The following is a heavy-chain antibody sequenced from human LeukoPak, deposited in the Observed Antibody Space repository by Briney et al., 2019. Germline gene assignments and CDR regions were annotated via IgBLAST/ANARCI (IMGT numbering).Heavy chain of an antibody. CDR2: ISNNGGYT. CDR1: GFTFSSSA. D-gene: IGHD2-15*01. V-gene: IGHV3-23*01. Sequence: GGSLRLSCAASGFTFSSSAMSWVRQAPGKGLEWVSAISNNGGYTYYADSVQGRFTISRDNSTSTLCLQMNSLRAEDTAVYYCAKQLGYCSDGSCYFPYWGQGTLVTVSS. CDR3: AKQLGYCSDGSCYFPY. J-gene: IGHJ4*02.